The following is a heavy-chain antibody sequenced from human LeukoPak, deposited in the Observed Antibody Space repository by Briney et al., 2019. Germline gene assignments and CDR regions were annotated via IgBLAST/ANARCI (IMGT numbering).Heavy chain of an antibody. J-gene: IGHJ5*02. CDR1: GYTFTGYY. D-gene: IGHD2-15*01. Sequence: GASVKASCKASGYTFTGYYMHWVRQAPGQGLEWMGWINPNSGGTNYAQKFQGRVTMTRDTSISTAYMELSRLRSDDTAVYYCARDASGDNWFDPWGQGTLVTVSS. CDR2: INPNSGGT. V-gene: IGHV1-2*02. CDR3: ARDASGDNWFDP.